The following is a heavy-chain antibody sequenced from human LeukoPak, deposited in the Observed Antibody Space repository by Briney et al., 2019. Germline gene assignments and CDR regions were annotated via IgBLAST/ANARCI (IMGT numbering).Heavy chain of an antibody. Sequence: SETLSLTCTVSGGSIGSYYWSWIRQPAGKGLEWIGRIYTSGSTNYNPSLKSRVTMSVDTSKNQFSLKLSSVTAADTAVYYCARDARGSYCSGGSCYRNYYYYGMDVWGQGTTVTVSS. V-gene: IGHV4-4*07. D-gene: IGHD2-15*01. CDR1: GGSIGSYY. J-gene: IGHJ6*02. CDR3: ARDARGSYCSGGSCYRNYYYYGMDV. CDR2: IYTSGST.